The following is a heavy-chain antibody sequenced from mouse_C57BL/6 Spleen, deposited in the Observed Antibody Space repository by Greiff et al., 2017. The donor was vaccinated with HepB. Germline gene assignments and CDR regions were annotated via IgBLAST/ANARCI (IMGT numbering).Heavy chain of an antibody. Sequence: EVMLVESGGDLVKPGGSLKLSCAASGFTFSSYGMSWVRQTPDKRLEWVATISSGGSYTYYPDSVKGRFTISRDNAKNTLYLQMSSLKSEDTAMYYCAREDGGNYVDYWGQGTTLTVSS. CDR2: ISSGGSYT. J-gene: IGHJ2*01. CDR1: GFTFSSYG. D-gene: IGHD2-3*01. CDR3: AREDGGNYVDY. V-gene: IGHV5-6*01.